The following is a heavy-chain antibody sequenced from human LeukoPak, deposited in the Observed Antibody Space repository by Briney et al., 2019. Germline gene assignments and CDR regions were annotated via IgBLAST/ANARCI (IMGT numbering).Heavy chain of an antibody. CDR3: ARAQGPQYGDLPFFDY. CDR1: GGSISSSNW. J-gene: IGHJ4*02. CDR2: IYHSGST. D-gene: IGHD4-17*01. V-gene: IGHV4-4*02. Sequence: SETLSLTCAVSGGSISSSNWWSWVRQPPGKGLEWIGEIYHSGSTNYNPSLKSRVTISVDKSKNQFSLKLSSVTAADTAVYYRARAQGPQYGDLPFFDYWGQGTLVTVSS.